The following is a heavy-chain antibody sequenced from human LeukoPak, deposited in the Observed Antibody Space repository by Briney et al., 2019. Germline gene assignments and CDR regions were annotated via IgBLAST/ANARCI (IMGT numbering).Heavy chain of an antibody. CDR1: GGSISSSSYY. Sequence: SETLSLTCTVSGGSISSSSYYWGWIRQPPGKGLEWFGSIYYSGSTYYNPSHKSQATISVDTSKNQFSLKLSSMTAADAAVYYCARGGDTYYDFWSGYPTLFDYWGQGTLVTVSS. D-gene: IGHD3-3*01. CDR2: IYYSGST. J-gene: IGHJ4*02. V-gene: IGHV4-39*01. CDR3: ARGGDTYYDFWSGYPTLFDY.